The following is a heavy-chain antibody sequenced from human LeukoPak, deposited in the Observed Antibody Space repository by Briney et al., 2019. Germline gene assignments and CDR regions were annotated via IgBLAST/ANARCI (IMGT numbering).Heavy chain of an antibody. Sequence: GGSLRLSCAAYGFTVSSNYMSWVRQAPGKGLEWVSVMYIDGTTYYAESVKGRFTISRDNSKNTLYLQINSLRAEDTAVYYCARAQAFDYWGQGTPVTVSS. CDR1: GFTVSSNY. V-gene: IGHV3-66*01. CDR3: ARAQAFDY. J-gene: IGHJ4*02. CDR2: MYIDGTT.